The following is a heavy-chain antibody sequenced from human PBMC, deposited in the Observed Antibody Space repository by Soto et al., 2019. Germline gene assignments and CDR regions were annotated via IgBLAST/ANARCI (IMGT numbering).Heavy chain of an antibody. CDR1: GYTFTSYA. Sequence: QVQLVQSGAEVKKPGASVKVSCKASGYTFTSYAMHWVRQAPGQRLEWMGWINAGNGNTKYSQKFQGRVTITRDTSASTAYMELSSLRSEDTAVYYCARAHHYGSGSYPHFDYWGQGTLVTVSS. V-gene: IGHV1-3*01. CDR2: INAGNGNT. J-gene: IGHJ4*02. D-gene: IGHD3-10*01. CDR3: ARAHHYGSGSYPHFDY.